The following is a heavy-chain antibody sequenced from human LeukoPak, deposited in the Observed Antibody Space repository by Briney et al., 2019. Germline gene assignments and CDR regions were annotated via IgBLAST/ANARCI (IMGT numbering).Heavy chain of an antibody. Sequence: GGSLRLSCATSGFTFSNHAMHWVRQATGKGLEWVSAIGTAGDTYYPGSVKGRFTISRENAKNSLYLQMNSLRAEDTAVYYCARVGYSSGWTGGPNDYWGQGTLVTVSS. V-gene: IGHV3-13*01. D-gene: IGHD6-19*01. CDR3: ARVGYSSGWTGGPNDY. CDR2: IGTAGDT. CDR1: GFTFSNHA. J-gene: IGHJ4*02.